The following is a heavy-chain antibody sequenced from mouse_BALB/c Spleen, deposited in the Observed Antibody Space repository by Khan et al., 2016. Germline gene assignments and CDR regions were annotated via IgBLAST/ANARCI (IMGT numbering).Heavy chain of an antibody. CDR3: ARTDRRGYFDY. CDR1: GYTFSSYW. J-gene: IGHJ2*01. CDR2: ILPGSGST. V-gene: IGHV1-9*01. Sequence: QVQLKQSGAELMKPGASVKISCKATGYTFSSYWIEWVKQRPGHGLEWIGEILPGSGSTNYNEKFRGKATFTADTTSNTAYMQLSSLPSEYSAVHYCARTDRRGYFDYWRPGTTLTVSS.